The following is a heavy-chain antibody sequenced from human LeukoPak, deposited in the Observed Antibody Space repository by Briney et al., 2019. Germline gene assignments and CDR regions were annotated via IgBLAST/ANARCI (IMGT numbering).Heavy chain of an antibody. CDR2: IYHSGST. CDR1: GYSISSGYY. V-gene: IGHV4-38-2*02. J-gene: IGHJ4*02. CDR3: AKDRGDSSSWFPPVY. D-gene: IGHD6-13*01. Sequence: PSETLSLTCSVSGYSISSGYYWGWIRQPPGKGLEWIGSIYHSGSTNYNPSLKSRVTMSVDTSKNQFSLKLSSVTAADTAVYYCAKDRGDSSSWFPPVYWGQGTLVIVSS.